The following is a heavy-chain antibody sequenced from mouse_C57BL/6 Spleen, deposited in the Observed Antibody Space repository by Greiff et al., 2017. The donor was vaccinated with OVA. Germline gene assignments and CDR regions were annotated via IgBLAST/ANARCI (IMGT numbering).Heavy chain of an antibody. J-gene: IGHJ1*03. CDR1: GYTFTSYW. Sequence: VQLQQPGAELVRPGSSVKLSCKASGYTFTSYWMHWVKQRPIQGLEWIGNIDPSDSETHYNQKFKDKATLTVDKSSSTAYMQLSSLTSEDSAVYYCARWYYGSYWYFDVWGTGTTVTVSS. D-gene: IGHD1-1*01. CDR2: IDPSDSET. CDR3: ARWYYGSYWYFDV. V-gene: IGHV1-52*01.